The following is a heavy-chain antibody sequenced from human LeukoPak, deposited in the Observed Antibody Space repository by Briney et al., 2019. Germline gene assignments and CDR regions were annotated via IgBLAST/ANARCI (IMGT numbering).Heavy chain of an antibody. CDR3: ARTTRGRFDP. D-gene: IGHD1-1*01. CDR1: GGSISSGDYY. Sequence: SETLSLTCTVSGGSISSGDYYWSWIRHPPGKGLEWIGYIYYSGSTYYNPSLKSRVTISVDTSKNQFSLKLSSVTAADTAVYYCARTTRGRFDPWGQGTLVTVSS. J-gene: IGHJ5*02. CDR2: IYYSGST. V-gene: IGHV4-30-4*01.